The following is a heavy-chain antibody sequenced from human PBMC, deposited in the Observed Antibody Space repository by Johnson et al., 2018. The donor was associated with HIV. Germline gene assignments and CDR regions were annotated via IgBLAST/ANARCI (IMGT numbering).Heavy chain of an antibody. CDR1: GFTFSSYA. J-gene: IGHJ3*02. Sequence: QVQLVESGGGVVQPGRSLRLSCAASGFTFSSYAMHWVRQAPGKGLEWVAVISYDGSNKYYVDSVKGRFSISRDNSKNTLYLQMNSLRAEDTAVYYCARGEEMATILIWGQGTMVTVSS. CDR3: ARGEEMATILI. V-gene: IGHV3-30*04. CDR2: ISYDGSNK. D-gene: IGHD5-24*01.